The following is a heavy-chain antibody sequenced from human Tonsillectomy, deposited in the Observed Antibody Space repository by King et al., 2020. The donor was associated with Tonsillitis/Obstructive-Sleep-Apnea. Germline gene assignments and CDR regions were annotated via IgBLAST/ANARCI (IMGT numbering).Heavy chain of an antibody. D-gene: IGHD2-15*01. V-gene: IGHV4-34*01. J-gene: IGHJ5*02. Sequence: VQLQQWGAGLLKPSETLSLTCAVYGGSFSGYYWSWIRQPPGKGLEWIGEINYIGSTNYNPSLKSRVAISVDTSKNQFSLKLNSVTAADTAVYYCARGRDIVVVATNTWFDPWGQGTLVTVSS. CDR1: GGSFSGYY. CDR3: ARGRDIVVVATNTWFDP. CDR2: INYIGST.